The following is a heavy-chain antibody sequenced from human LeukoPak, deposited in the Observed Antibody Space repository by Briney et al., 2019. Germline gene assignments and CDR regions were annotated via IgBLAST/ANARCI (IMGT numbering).Heavy chain of an antibody. Sequence: GGSLRLSCAASGFTFSSYWMSWVRQAPGKGLEWVSVIYSGGSTYYADSVKGRFTISRDNSKNTLYLQMNSLRAEDTAVYYCARVHGLDYYDSSGYYFDYWGQGTLVTVSS. CDR1: GFTFSSYW. CDR3: ARVHGLDYYDSSGYYFDY. V-gene: IGHV3-66*01. J-gene: IGHJ4*02. D-gene: IGHD3-22*01. CDR2: IYSGGST.